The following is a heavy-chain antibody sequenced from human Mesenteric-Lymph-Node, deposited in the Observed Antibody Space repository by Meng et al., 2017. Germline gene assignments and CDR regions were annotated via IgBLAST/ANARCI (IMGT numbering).Heavy chain of an antibody. Sequence: GESLKISCAASGFTFSDHYMDWVRQAPGKGLEWVGRIRHKADRYTTEYAASVKGRLTISRDDSKNSLYLQMNSLRGEDTAVYYCAKAGYCSSTSCYPNEIDYWGQGTLVTVSS. D-gene: IGHD2-2*01. V-gene: IGHV3-72*01. CDR1: GFTFSDHY. J-gene: IGHJ4*02. CDR2: IRHKADRYTT. CDR3: AKAGYCSSTSCYPNEIDY.